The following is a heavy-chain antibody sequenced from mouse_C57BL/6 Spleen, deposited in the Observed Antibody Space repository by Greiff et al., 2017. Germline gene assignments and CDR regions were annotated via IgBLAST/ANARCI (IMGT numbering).Heavy chain of an antibody. V-gene: IGHV5-4*01. J-gene: IGHJ2*01. CDR2: ISDGGSYT. Sequence: EVKVVESGGGLVKPGGSLKLSCAASGFTFSSYAMSWVRQTPEKRLEGVATISDGGSYTYYPDNVKGRFTISRDNAKNNLYLQMSHLKSEDTAMYYCARDRGPYYFDYWGQGTTLTVSS. CDR3: ARDRGPYYFDY. CDR1: GFTFSSYA. D-gene: IGHD3-3*01.